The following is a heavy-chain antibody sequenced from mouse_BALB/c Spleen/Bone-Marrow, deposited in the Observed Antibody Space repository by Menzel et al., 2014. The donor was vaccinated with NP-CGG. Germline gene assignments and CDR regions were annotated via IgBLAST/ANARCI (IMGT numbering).Heavy chain of an antibody. D-gene: IGHD3-3*01. Sequence: EVQREESGPDLVKPGASVKMPCKASGSTFTGYDMSWVKQSNGKSLEWIGRVNPKNGGTNYNQKFKDKANLTVDKSSNPPYLELPILSSQASAVYYCTCAVFYYCRQGSSLTVSS. V-gene: IGHV1-18*01. CDR1: GSTFTGYD. J-gene: IGHJ2*02. CDR3: TCAVFYY. CDR2: VNPKNGGT.